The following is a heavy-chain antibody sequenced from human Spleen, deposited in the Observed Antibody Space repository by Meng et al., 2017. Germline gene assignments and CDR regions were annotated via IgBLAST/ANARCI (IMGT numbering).Heavy chain of an antibody. CDR3: ARLGLGSSWYWFDP. CDR2: IYPGDSDT. V-gene: IGHV5-51*01. CDR1: GYSFTDYW. J-gene: IGHJ5*02. Sequence: GESLKISCKASGYSFTDYWIGWVRQMPGKGLEWMGIIYPGDSDTRHSPSFQGQVTISADKSIVTAYLQWSSLKASDTAIYYCARLGLGSSWYWFDPWGQGTLVTVSS. D-gene: IGHD6-13*01.